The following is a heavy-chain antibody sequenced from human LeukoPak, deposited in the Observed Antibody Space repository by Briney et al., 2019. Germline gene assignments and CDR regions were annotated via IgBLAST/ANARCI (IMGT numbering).Heavy chain of an antibody. CDR2: IKYDGSKI. CDR3: ATDGIPSATALAN. J-gene: IGHJ4*02. CDR1: GFTFSHYG. Sequence: GGSLRLSCETSGFTFSHYGIHWVRQVPGMGLEWVAFIKYDGSKIYYAESVQGRFTISRDNSKNNLFLQMTRMRPQDTAVYYCATDGIPSATALANWGQGTLVTVSS. D-gene: IGHD2/OR15-2a*01. V-gene: IGHV3-30*02.